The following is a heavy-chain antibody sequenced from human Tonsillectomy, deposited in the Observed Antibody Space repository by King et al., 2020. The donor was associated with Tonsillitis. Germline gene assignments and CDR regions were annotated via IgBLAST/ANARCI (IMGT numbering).Heavy chain of an antibody. CDR1: GGSFSGYY. CDR3: TYRVSLELLLWFGEFEY. CDR2: INHSGST. D-gene: IGHD3-10*01. V-gene: IGHV4-34*01. J-gene: IGHJ4*02. Sequence: HVQLQQWGAGLLKPSETLSLTCAVYGGSFSGYYWSWIRQPPGKGLEWIGEINHSGSTNYNPSLKSRVTISVDTSKNQFSLKLSSVTAADTAVYYCTYRVSLELLLWFGEFEYWGQGTLVTVSS.